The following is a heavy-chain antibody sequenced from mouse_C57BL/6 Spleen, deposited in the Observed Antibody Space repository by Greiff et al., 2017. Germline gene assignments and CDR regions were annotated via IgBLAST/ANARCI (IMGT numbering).Heavy chain of an antibody. CDR3: TRRGTPPYYAMDY. D-gene: IGHD3-3*01. J-gene: IGHJ4*01. V-gene: IGHV1-15*01. CDR1: GYTFTDYE. Sequence: QVHVKQSGAELVRPGASVTLSCKASGYTFTDYEMHWVKQTPVHGLEWIGAIDPETGGTAYNQKFKGKAILTAVKSSSTAYMELRSLTSEDSAVYYCTRRGTPPYYAMDYWGQGTSVTVSS. CDR2: IDPETGGT.